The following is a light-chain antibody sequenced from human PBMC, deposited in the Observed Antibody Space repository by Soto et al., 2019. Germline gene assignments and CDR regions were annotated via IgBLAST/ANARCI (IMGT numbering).Light chain of an antibody. CDR3: TSYTTSSTLV. V-gene: IGLV2-14*01. J-gene: IGLJ1*01. Sequence: QSALTQPASVSGSPGQSITISCTGTSSDVGGYNYVSWYQQYPGKAPKLMIYDVSNRPSGVSNRFSGSKSGNTASLTISGLQAEDEADYYCTSYTTSSTLVFGTGTKLTV. CDR1: SSDVGGYNY. CDR2: DVS.